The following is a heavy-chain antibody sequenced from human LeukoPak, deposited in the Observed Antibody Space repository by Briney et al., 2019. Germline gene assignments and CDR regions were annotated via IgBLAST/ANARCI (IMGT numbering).Heavy chain of an antibody. J-gene: IGHJ4*02. D-gene: IGHD3-16*01. CDR2: INPNSGGT. Sequence: ASVKVSCKASGYTFTDYYMHWVRQAPGQGLEWMGWINPNSGGTKYAQKFQGRVTLTRDTSISTAYMELRGLRSDDTAAYYCARDGALDFWGQGTQVTVSS. V-gene: IGHV1-2*02. CDR1: GYTFTDYY. CDR3: ARDGALDF.